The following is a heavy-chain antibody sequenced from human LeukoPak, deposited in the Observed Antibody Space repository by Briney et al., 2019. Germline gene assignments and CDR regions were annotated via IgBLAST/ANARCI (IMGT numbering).Heavy chain of an antibody. V-gene: IGHV1-18*01. J-gene: IGHJ4*02. CDR1: GYTFTSYG. D-gene: IGHD2-2*02. Sequence: ASVKVSCKASGYTFTSYGISWVRQAPGQGLGWMGWISAYNGNTNYAQKLQGRVTMTTDTSTSTAYMELRSLRSDDTAVYYCARTNSVVVPAAITGGLDYWGQGTLVTVSS. CDR3: ARTNSVVVPAAITGGLDY. CDR2: ISAYNGNT.